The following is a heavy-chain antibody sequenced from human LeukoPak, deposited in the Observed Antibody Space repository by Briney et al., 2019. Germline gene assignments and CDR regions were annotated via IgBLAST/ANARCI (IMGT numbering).Heavy chain of an antibody. Sequence: SETLSLTSTVSGDSVTSGYWSWIRQPPGKGLEWIGYIYDSGITDYNPSLKSRLTISVDTSNNQFSLNLSSVTAADTAVYYCAGRGHRYSRDWGQGILVTVSS. CDR3: AGRGHRYSRD. CDR1: GDSVTSGY. V-gene: IGHV4-4*09. D-gene: IGHD2-15*01. CDR2: IYDSGIT. J-gene: IGHJ1*01.